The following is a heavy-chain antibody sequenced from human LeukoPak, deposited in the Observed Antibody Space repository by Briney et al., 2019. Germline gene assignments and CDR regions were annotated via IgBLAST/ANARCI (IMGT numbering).Heavy chain of an antibody. J-gene: IGHJ4*02. CDR1: SGSIPSYW. V-gene: IGHV4-59*12. D-gene: IGHD4-23*01. CDR3: ARGYGGNPPANY. Sequence: SETLSLTCTVSSGSIPSYWWSWIRQPPGKGLEWVGYIYHAGSTYYNPSLKSRVAISVDRSKNQFSPRLSSVTAADTAVYYCARGYGGNPPANYWGQGTLVTVSS. CDR2: IYHAGST.